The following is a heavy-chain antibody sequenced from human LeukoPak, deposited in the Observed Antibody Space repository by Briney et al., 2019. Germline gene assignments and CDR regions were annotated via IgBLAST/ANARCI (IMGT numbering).Heavy chain of an antibody. CDR3: AGDYGDYVDY. D-gene: IGHD4-17*01. CDR2: INHSGST. CDR1: GGSFSGYY. V-gene: IGHV4-34*01. J-gene: IGHJ4*02. Sequence: PSETLSLTCAVYGGSFSGYYWSWIRQPPGKGLEWIGEINHSGSTNYNPSLKSRVTISVDTSKNQFSLKLSSVTAADTAVYYCAGDYGDYVDYWGQGTLVTVSS.